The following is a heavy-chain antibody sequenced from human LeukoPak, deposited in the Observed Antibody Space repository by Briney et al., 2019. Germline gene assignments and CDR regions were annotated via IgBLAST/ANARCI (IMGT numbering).Heavy chain of an antibody. CDR2: ISSSGSTI. Sequence: GGSLRLSCAASGFTFSSHEMNWVRQAPGRGLEWVSYISSSGSTIYYADSVKGRFTISRDNAKNSLYLQMNSLRAEDTAVYYCAPDYGDYAPVDWGQGTLVTVSS. J-gene: IGHJ4*02. D-gene: IGHD4-17*01. CDR1: GFTFSSHE. CDR3: APDYGDYAPVD. V-gene: IGHV3-48*03.